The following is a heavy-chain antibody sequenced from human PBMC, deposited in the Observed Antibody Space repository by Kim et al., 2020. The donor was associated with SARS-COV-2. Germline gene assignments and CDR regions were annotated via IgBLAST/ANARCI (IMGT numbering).Heavy chain of an antibody. Sequence: YADSAKGRSTTSRDNARNSLFLKMSSLRPVDTAFYYCVKDVSHGRFAQFDNWGQGTLVTVSS. CDR3: VKDVSHGRFAQFDN. J-gene: IGHJ4*02. V-gene: IGHV3-9*01. D-gene: IGHD3-10*01.